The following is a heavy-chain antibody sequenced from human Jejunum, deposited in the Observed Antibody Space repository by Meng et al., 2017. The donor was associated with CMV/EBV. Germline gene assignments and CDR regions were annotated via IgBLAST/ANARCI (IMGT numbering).Heavy chain of an antibody. V-gene: IGHV3-23*01. CDR1: GFTFSTYA. J-gene: IGHJ4*02. D-gene: IGHD2-8*01. CDR2: ISGGSDSI. Sequence: VKLLESAGGLVQAGGSLTLSCAASGFTFSTYAMMWVRQAPGKGLECVSLISGGSDSIYYIDSVKGRFTISRDNSKNTVYLQMDSLRAEDTAVYYCAKDWGRGTIGDWGQGTLVTVSS. CDR3: AKDWGRGTIGD.